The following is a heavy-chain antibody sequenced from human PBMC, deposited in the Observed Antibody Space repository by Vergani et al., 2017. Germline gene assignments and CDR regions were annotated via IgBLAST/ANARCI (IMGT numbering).Heavy chain of an antibody. CDR1: GYTFTSYG. Sequence: QVQLVQSGAEVKKPGALVKVSCKASGYTFTSYGISWVRQAPGQGLEWMGWISAYNGNTNYAQKLQGRVTMTTDTSTSTAYMELRSLRSDDTAVYYCARDPDIVVVPAAPYYYYYYGMDVWGQVTTVTVSS. CDR2: ISAYNGNT. D-gene: IGHD2-2*01. CDR3: ARDPDIVVVPAAPYYYYYYGMDV. J-gene: IGHJ6*02. V-gene: IGHV1-18*04.